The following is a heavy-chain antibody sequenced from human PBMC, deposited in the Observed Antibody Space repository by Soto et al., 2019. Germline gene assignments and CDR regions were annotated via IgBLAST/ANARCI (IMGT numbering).Heavy chain of an antibody. J-gene: IGHJ5*02. D-gene: IGHD2-2*02. CDR3: AREVVVVPAAIKWFDP. V-gene: IGHV1-18*01. CDR1: GYTFTSYG. Sequence: ASVKVSCKASGYTFTSYGISWVRQAPGQGLEWMGWISAYNGNTNYAQKLQGRVTMTTDTSTSTAYMELRSLRSDDTAVYYCAREVVVVPAAIKWFDPWGQGTLVTVSS. CDR2: ISAYNGNT.